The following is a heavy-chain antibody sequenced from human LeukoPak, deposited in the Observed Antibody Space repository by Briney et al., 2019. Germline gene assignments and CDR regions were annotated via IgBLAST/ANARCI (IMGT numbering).Heavy chain of an antibody. CDR3: ARRHGRCSDGSCYYPDY. CDR1: EYTFTSYD. CDR2: MNPNSGNT. Sequence: VASVKVSCKASEYTFTSYDINWVRQATGQGLEWMGWMNPNSGNTGYAQKFQGRVTMTRNSSITTAYMELSSLRSEDTAVYYCARRHGRCSDGSCYYPDYWGQGTLVTVSS. J-gene: IGHJ4*02. D-gene: IGHD2-15*01. V-gene: IGHV1-8*01.